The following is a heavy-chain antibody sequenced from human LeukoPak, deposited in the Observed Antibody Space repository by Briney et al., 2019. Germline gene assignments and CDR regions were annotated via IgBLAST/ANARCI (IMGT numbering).Heavy chain of an antibody. Sequence: GGSLRLSCAASGFTFSSYWMHWVRQAPGKGLVCVSRINSDGSSTSYADSVKGRFTISRDNAKNTLYLQMNSLRAEDTAVYYCARGTELRYFDWLSQHWGQGTLVTVSS. J-gene: IGHJ1*01. V-gene: IGHV3-74*01. CDR3: ARGTELRYFDWLSQH. D-gene: IGHD3-9*01. CDR1: GFTFSSYW. CDR2: INSDGSST.